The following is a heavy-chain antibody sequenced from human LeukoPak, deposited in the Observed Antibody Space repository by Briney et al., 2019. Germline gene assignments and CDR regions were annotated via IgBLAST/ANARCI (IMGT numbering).Heavy chain of an antibody. CDR3: AREEKSVSGVYYGSGSLTMDV. V-gene: IGHV3-9*01. CDR2: ISWNSGSI. CDR1: GFTFDDYA. D-gene: IGHD2-8*01. Sequence: GRSLRLSCAASGFTFDDYAMHWVRQAPGKGLEWVSGISWNSGSIGYADSVKGRFTISRDNAKNSLYLQMNSLRSDDTAVYYCAREEKSVSGVYYGSGSLTMDVWGKGTTVTVSS. J-gene: IGHJ6*03.